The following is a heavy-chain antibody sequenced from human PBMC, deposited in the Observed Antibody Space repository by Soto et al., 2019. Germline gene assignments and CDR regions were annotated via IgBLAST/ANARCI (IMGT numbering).Heavy chain of an antibody. CDR1: CDSIISSTYY. V-gene: IGHV4-39*01. D-gene: IGHD6-6*01. CDR3: ARPYFSSSSMFDY. CDR2: IYHTGTT. J-gene: IGHJ4*02. Sequence: PSETLSLTCTFSCDSIISSTYYWGWIRQPPGKGLEWIGCIYHTGTTYYNPSLKSRVTISVDTSKNQFSLKLSSVTAADTAVYYCARPYFSSSSMFDYWGQGTLVTVSS.